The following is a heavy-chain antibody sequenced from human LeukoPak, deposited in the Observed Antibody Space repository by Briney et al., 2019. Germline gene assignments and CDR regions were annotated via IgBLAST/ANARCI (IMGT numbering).Heavy chain of an antibody. D-gene: IGHD3-9*01. CDR2: ISGNGGST. CDR1: GFTFTNHA. V-gene: IGHV3-64*01. Sequence: GGSLRLSCAASGFTFTNHAMQWVRQAPGKGLEYASAISGNGGSTYYANSVKGRFTISRDNSKNTVYLQMDSQRAEDMAVYYCARAGVIRYVAWLINYYMDVWGKGTTVTVSS. J-gene: IGHJ6*03. CDR3: ARAGVIRYVAWLINYYMDV.